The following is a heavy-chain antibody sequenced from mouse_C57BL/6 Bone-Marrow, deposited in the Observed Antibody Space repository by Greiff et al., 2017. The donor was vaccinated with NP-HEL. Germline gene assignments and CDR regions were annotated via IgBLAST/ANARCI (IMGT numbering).Heavy chain of an antibody. V-gene: IGHV3-8*01. CDR1: GYSITSDY. J-gene: IGHJ4*01. CDR2: ISYSGST. CDR3: ARSCHYGSSYYYAMDY. Sequence: VQLQQSGPGLAKPSQTLSLTCSVTGYSITSDYWNWIRKFPGNKLEYMGYISYSGSTYYNPSLKSRISITRDTSKNQYYLQLNSVTTEDTATYYCARSCHYGSSYYYAMDYWGQGASVTVSS. D-gene: IGHD1-1*01.